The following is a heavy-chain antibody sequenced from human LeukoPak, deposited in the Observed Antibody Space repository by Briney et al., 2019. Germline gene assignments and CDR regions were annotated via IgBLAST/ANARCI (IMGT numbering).Heavy chain of an antibody. Sequence: SVKVSCKVSVYTLTELSMHWVRQAPGKGLKGMGGFDPEDGETIYAQKFQGRVTMTEDTSTDTAYMELSSMRSEDTAVYYCATLAVADMYYFDYWGQGTLVTVSS. V-gene: IGHV1-24*01. D-gene: IGHD6-13*01. CDR1: VYTLTELS. CDR3: ATLAVADMYYFDY. CDR2: FDPEDGET. J-gene: IGHJ4*02.